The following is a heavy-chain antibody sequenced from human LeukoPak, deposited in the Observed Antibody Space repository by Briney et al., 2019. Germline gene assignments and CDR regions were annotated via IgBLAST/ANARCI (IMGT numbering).Heavy chain of an antibody. V-gene: IGHV4-39*01. CDR3: ARHSTSYDYVWGSYRYTPSYYFDY. D-gene: IGHD3-16*02. Sequence: PSETLSLTCTVSGGSISSSSYYWGWIRQPPGKGLEWIGTFYYSGSTYYNPSLKSRVTVSVDTSKNQFSLNLSSVTAAGTAVYYCARHSTSYDYVWGSYRYTPSYYFDYWGQGTLVTVSS. CDR1: GGSISSSSYY. J-gene: IGHJ4*02. CDR2: FYYSGST.